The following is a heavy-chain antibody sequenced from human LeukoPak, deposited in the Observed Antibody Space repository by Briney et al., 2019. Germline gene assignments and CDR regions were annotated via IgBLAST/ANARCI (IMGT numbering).Heavy chain of an antibody. D-gene: IGHD4-23*01. CDR1: GYTFTSYG. Sequence: GASVKVSCKASGYTFTSYGISWVRQAPGQGLEWMGWINPNSGGTNYAQKFQGRVTMTRDTSTSTAYMELRSLRSDDTAVYYCARAFPRPNSLFDYWGQGTLVTVSS. V-gene: IGHV1-18*01. CDR3: ARAFPRPNSLFDY. CDR2: INPNSGGT. J-gene: IGHJ4*02.